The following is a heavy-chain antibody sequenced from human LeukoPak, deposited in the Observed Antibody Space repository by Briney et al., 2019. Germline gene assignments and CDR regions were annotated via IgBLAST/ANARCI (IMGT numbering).Heavy chain of an antibody. V-gene: IGHV4-61*02. Sequence: SETLSLTCTVSGGSISSGSYYWSWIRQPAGKGLEWIGRIYTSGSTNYNPSLKSRVTISVDKSKNQFSLKLSSVTAADTAVYYCAATVTQLSNFDYWGQGTLVTVSS. D-gene: IGHD4-17*01. CDR3: AATVTQLSNFDY. CDR2: IYTSGST. J-gene: IGHJ4*02. CDR1: GGSISSGSYY.